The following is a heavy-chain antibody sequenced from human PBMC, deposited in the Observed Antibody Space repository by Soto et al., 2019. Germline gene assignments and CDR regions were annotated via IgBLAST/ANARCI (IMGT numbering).Heavy chain of an antibody. CDR2: IYINGRT. CDR3: ARENGAYGFDS. D-gene: IGHD3-10*01. V-gene: IGHV4-4*07. J-gene: IGHJ5*01. CDR1: GGSMTSYY. Sequence: SETLSLTCTVSGGSMTSYYWSYIRQPAGKGLEWIGRIYINGRTNYNPSLRSRVTMSVDASKSQVSLELTSLTAADTAVYFCARENGAYGFDSWCQGTLVTGSS.